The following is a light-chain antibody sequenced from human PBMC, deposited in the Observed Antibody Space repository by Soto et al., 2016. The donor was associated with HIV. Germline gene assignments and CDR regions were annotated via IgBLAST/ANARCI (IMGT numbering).Light chain of an antibody. Sequence: DIQMTQSPSSLSASVGDRVTITCRASQGISNYLAWYQQKPGKVPKLLIYAASTLQSGVPSRFSGSGSGTDFTLTISSLQPEDVATYYCQKXNSAPPWTFGQGTKLEIK. CDR3: QKXNSAPPWT. CDR1: QGISNY. CDR2: AAS. V-gene: IGKV1-27*01. J-gene: IGKJ2*02.